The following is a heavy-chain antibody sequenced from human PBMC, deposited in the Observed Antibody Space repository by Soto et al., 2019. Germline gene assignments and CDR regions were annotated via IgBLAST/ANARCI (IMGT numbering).Heavy chain of an antibody. CDR3: STSPLLHYYEQEMASWFDP. Sequence: GGSLRLSCAASGFTFSSYSMNWVRQAPGKGLEWVSYISSSSSTIYYADSVKGRFTISRDNAKNSLYLQMNSLRAEDTAVYYCSTSPLLHYYEQEMASWFDPWGQGTLVTVSS. CDR2: ISSSSSTI. CDR1: GFTFSSYS. J-gene: IGHJ5*02. V-gene: IGHV3-48*01. D-gene: IGHD3-22*01.